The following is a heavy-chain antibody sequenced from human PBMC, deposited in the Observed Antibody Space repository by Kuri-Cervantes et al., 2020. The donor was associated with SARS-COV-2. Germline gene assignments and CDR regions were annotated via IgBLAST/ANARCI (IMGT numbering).Heavy chain of an antibody. CDR3: VRDGDHWNFDY. Sequence: GESLKISCAASGFSFSSYAMSWVRQTPGKGLVWVSRINPDGSYTNNADSVKGRFTLSRDNAKNMLFLQMNSLRAEDTAVYYCVRDGDHWNFDYWGQGTLATVSS. CDR2: INPDGSYT. D-gene: IGHD1-1*01. CDR1: GFSFSSYA. J-gene: IGHJ4*02. V-gene: IGHV3-74*01.